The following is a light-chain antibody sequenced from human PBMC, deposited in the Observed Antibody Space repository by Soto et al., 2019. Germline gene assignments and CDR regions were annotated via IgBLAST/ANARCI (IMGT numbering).Light chain of an antibody. Sequence: EIVLTQSPGTLSLSPGERATLSCRASQPIIGTYLAWYQQKPGQAPRLLIYGASYRATGIPDRFSGGGSGKDFTLTISRLEPEDFAVYYCQLGGFGQGTKVEI. V-gene: IGKV3-20*01. J-gene: IGKJ1*01. CDR3: QLGG. CDR2: GAS. CDR1: QPIIGTY.